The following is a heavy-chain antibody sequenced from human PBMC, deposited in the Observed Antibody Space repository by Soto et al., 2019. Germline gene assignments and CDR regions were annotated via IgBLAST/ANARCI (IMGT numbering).Heavy chain of an antibody. CDR1: GGTFSSYA. Sequence: QVQLVQSGAEVKKPGSSVKVSCKASGGTFSSYAISWVRQAPGQGLEWMGGIIPIFGTANYAQKFQGRVTITADESTSTADMELSSLRSEDTAVYYWARDRGDLLRYYYYVGMDVLGQGTTVNGSS. J-gene: IGHJ6*02. CDR2: IIPIFGTA. CDR3: ARDRGDLLRYYYYVGMDV. D-gene: IGHD2-2*01. V-gene: IGHV1-69*12.